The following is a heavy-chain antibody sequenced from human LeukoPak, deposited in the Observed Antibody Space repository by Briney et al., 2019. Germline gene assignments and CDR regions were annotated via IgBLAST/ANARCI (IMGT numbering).Heavy chain of an antibody. D-gene: IGHD3-22*01. Sequence: SETLSLTCAVYGGSFSGYYWSWIRQPPGKGLEWIGEINHSGSTNYNPSLKSRVTISVDTSKNQFSLKLSSVTAADTAVYYCARGLTYSSGYHADYYYYYGMDVWGQGTTVTVSS. CDR1: GGSFSGYY. J-gene: IGHJ6*02. V-gene: IGHV4-34*01. CDR2: INHSGST. CDR3: ARGLTYSSGYHADYYYYYGMDV.